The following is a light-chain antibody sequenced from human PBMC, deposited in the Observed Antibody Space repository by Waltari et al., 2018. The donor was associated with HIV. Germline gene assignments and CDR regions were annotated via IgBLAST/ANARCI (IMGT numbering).Light chain of an antibody. Sequence: DIQMTQSPSTLPASVGDRVTLNRRASQDVKKLLAWYQQKSGKAPKLLIHKASNVEYGVSSRFNGRGSWTTFTLTIDNLQPDDFATYYCQQYNSDFCTFGQGTKLEI. CDR2: KAS. J-gene: IGKJ2*02. CDR3: QQYNSDFCT. CDR1: QDVKKL. V-gene: IGKV1-5*03.